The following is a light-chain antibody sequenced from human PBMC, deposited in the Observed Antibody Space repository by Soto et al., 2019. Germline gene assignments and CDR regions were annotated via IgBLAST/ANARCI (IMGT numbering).Light chain of an antibody. J-gene: IGKJ5*01. Sequence: EIVLTQSPATLSLSPGERVTLSCRASQSVSNSLAWYQQKPGQPPGLLIYDVSNRATGIPARFSGSGSGTDFTLTITSLEPEDFAVYFCHQRYNWPRVTFGQGTQLEIK. CDR1: QSVSNS. V-gene: IGKV3-11*01. CDR3: HQRYNWPRVT. CDR2: DVS.